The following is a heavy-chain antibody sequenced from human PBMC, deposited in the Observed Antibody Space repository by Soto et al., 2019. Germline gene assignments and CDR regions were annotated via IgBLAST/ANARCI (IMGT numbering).Heavy chain of an antibody. CDR2: VYYSGNT. CDR1: GGSISSYY. V-gene: IGHV4-59*08. J-gene: IGHJ6*02. CDR3: ARLYQYHYDRSGYYYYYGMDV. D-gene: IGHD3-22*01. Sequence: QVQLQESGPGLVKPSETLSLTCTVSGGSISSYYWSWIRQPPGKGLEWIGYVYYSGNTNYNPSLKRRVTISVDTSKIQFSLKLSSVNAADTAVYYCARLYQYHYDRSGYYYYYGMDVWGQGTTVTVSS.